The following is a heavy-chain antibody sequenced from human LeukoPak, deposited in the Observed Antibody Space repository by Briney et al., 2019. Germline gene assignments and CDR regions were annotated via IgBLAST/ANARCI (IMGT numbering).Heavy chain of an antibody. CDR2: IYTSGST. J-gene: IGHJ5*02. D-gene: IGHD6-19*01. Sequence: SETLSLTCTVSGGSISSGSYYWSWIRQPAGKGLGWIGRIYTSGSTNYNPSLKSRVTISVDTSKNQFSLKLSSVTAADTAVYYCARASGAYSSGWYGELDWFDPWGQGTLVTVSS. CDR1: GGSISSGSYY. CDR3: ARASGAYSSGWYGELDWFDP. V-gene: IGHV4-61*02.